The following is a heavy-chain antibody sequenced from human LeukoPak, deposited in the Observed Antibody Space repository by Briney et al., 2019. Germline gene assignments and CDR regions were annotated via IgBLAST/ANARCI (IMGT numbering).Heavy chain of an antibody. Sequence: KPSETLSLTCAVYGGSLSGYYWAWIRQPPGKGLEWIGEINHRGSTTYNPSLKSRVTISVDTSKNQFSLKPSSVTAADTAIYYCATVALTGWTFDPWGQGTLVTVSS. CDR3: ATVALTGWTFDP. J-gene: IGHJ5*02. CDR1: GGSLSGYY. V-gene: IGHV4-34*01. D-gene: IGHD7-27*01. CDR2: INHRGST.